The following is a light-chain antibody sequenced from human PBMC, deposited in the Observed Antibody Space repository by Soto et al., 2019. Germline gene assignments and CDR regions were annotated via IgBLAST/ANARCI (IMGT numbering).Light chain of an antibody. J-gene: IGLJ1*01. Sequence: QSVLTQPPSVSAAPGQKVTISCSGSSSNIGNNYVSWYQHLPGTAPRLVIYDSNEQPSGIPGRFSGSKSGTSATLGMIGLQTGDEADYYCGTWDSSLSVYVFGTGTKVTVL. CDR3: GTWDSSLSVYV. CDR2: DSN. V-gene: IGLV1-51*01. CDR1: SSNIGNNY.